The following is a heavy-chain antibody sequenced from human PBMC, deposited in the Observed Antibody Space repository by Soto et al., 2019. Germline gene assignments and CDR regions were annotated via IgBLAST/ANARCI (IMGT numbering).Heavy chain of an antibody. CDR3: ARGPRSCSYTSCYTIDY. D-gene: IGHD2-2*02. Sequence: ESGGGVVQPGRSLGLTCAVSGFTFNSHAMHWVRQAPGKGLEWLAVISYRGANNYYADSVKGRFTISRDNSQNTLFLQMNSLRPEETAVYYCARGPRSCSYTSCYTIDYWGQGTLGTVSS. V-gene: IGHV3-30*03. J-gene: IGHJ4*02. CDR2: ISYRGANN. CDR1: GFTFNSHA.